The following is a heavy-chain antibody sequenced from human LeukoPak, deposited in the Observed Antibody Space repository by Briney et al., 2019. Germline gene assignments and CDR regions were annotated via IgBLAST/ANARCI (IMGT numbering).Heavy chain of an antibody. Sequence: GASVKVSCKASGYTFTSYGISWVRQAPGQGREWMGWISAYNGNTNYAQKLQGRVTMTTDTSTSTAYMELRSLRSDDTAVYYCARARGIRYSSGWFDYWGQGTLVTVSS. CDR3: ARARGIRYSSGWFDY. J-gene: IGHJ4*02. CDR1: GYTFTSYG. D-gene: IGHD6-19*01. V-gene: IGHV1-18*04. CDR2: ISAYNGNT.